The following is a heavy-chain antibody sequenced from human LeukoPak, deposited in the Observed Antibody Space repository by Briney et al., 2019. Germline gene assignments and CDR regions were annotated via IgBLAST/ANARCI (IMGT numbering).Heavy chain of an antibody. Sequence: SETLSLTCAVYGGSFSGYSWSGVRQPPGEGLEWIGEINHSGATNYNPSLKSRVTISVDTSKNQFSLKLRSVTAADTAVYYCARGRGGNYAGSLDSWGREPWSPSPQ. J-gene: IGHJ4*02. CDR1: GGSFSGYS. CDR2: INHSGAT. CDR3: ARGRGGNYAGSLDS. D-gene: IGHD4-23*01. V-gene: IGHV4-34*01.